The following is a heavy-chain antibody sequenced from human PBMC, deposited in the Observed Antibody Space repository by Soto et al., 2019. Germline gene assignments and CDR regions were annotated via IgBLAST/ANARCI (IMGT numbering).Heavy chain of an antibody. V-gene: IGHV4-59*01. CDR1: GGSISSYY. D-gene: IGHD3-3*01. CDR3: AREPSWSGYFEF. J-gene: IGHJ4*02. Sequence: SETLSLTCTVSGGSISSYYWSWIRQPPGKGLEWIGYFFYSGSTNYNPSLKSRVTISVDTSKNQFSLKLNSVTAADTAVYYCAREPSWSGYFEFWGQGALVTVSS. CDR2: FFYSGST.